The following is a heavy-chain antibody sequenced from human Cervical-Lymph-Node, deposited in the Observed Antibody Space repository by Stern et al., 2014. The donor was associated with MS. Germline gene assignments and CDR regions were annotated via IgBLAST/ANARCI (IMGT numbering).Heavy chain of an antibody. CDR1: GGSISSNNW. V-gene: IGHV4-4*02. D-gene: IGHD6-13*01. CDR2: IHPSGST. CDR3: SKGAAALDF. J-gene: IGHJ4*02. Sequence: VQLVESGPGLVKPSGTLSLTCAVSGGSISSNNWWSWVRQPPGKGLEWIGEIHPSGSTHYSPALKSRVTISVDESKNQFSLKVSSVTAADTAVYAESKGAAALDFWGQGYLVTVSS.